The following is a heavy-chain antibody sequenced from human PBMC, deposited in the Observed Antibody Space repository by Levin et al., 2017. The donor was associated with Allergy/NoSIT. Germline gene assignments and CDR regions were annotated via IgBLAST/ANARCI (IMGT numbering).Heavy chain of an antibody. V-gene: IGHV1-46*01. Sequence: GASVKVSCKASGYTFSIYYIHWVRQAPGQGLEWMGMINCRGGSTSSAQKFQGRFTMTRDTSTTTVHMELSSLRSEDTAVYYCARVRSFGEPDDAFDIWGQGTMVTVSS. CDR3: ARVRSFGEPDDAFDI. D-gene: IGHD3-10*01. CDR1: GYTFSIYY. CDR2: INCRGGST. J-gene: IGHJ3*02.